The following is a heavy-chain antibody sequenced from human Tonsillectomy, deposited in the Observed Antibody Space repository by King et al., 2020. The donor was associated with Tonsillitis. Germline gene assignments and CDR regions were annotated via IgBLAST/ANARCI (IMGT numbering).Heavy chain of an antibody. J-gene: IGHJ4*02. Sequence: VQLVESGGGLVQPGGSLRVSCAASGLTVSSNYMSWVRQAPGKGLEWVSVIYSGGSTYYADSVKGRFTISRDNSKNTLYLQMNSLRAEDTAVYYCARGGKYSSGWYLFDYWGQGTLVIVSS. CDR3: ARGGKYSSGWYLFDY. D-gene: IGHD6-19*01. CDR2: IYSGGST. CDR1: GLTVSSNY. V-gene: IGHV3-66*01.